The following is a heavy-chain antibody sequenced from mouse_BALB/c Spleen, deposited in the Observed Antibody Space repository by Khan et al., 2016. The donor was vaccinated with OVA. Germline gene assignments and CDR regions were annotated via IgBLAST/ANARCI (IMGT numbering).Heavy chain of an antibody. CDR3: TRGRAY. D-gene: IGHD3-3*01. CDR1: GYSITSDYA. Sequence: EVQLQESGPGLVKPSQSLSLTCTVSGYSITSDYAWNWIRQFPGNKLEWVGYITYSGSTSYTPSLKSRISITRDTSKNQFFLHLNSVTTEDTATDYCTRGRAYWGQGTLVTVSA. CDR2: ITYSGST. J-gene: IGHJ3*01. V-gene: IGHV3-2*02.